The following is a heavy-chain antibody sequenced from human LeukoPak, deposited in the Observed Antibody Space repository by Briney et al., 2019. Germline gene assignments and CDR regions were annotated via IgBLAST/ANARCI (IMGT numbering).Heavy chain of an antibody. CDR2: IYYSGST. D-gene: IGHD3-22*01. CDR3: ARAPDSNVFFDY. Sequence: SQTLSLTCTVSGTSISSYYWSWIRQPPGKGLEWIGYIYYSGSTNYNPSLKSRVTMSVDTSKNQFSLRLSSVTAADTAVYYCARAPDSNVFFDYWGQGTLVTVSS. CDR1: GTSISSYY. J-gene: IGHJ4*02. V-gene: IGHV4-59*01.